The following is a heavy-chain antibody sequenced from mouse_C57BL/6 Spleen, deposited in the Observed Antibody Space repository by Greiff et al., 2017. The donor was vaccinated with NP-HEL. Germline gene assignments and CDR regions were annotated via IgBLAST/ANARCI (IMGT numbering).Heavy chain of an antibody. Sequence: QVQLLQPGAELVRPGSSVKLSCTASGSTFTSYWMDWVKQRPGQGLEWIGNIYPSDSDTHYHQKFKDKATFTVDKSSSTAHMQLSSLTSADSAVYYCARGGSNYWYFDVWGTGTTVTVSS. CDR1: GSTFTSYW. V-gene: IGHV1-61*01. CDR2: IYPSDSDT. J-gene: IGHJ1*03. CDR3: ARGGSNYWYFDV. D-gene: IGHD2-5*01.